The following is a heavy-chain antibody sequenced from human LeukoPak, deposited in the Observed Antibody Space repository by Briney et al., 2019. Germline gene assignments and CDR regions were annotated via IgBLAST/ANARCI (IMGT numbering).Heavy chain of an antibody. J-gene: IGHJ4*02. CDR2: ISGSGGST. D-gene: IGHD3-22*01. CDR3: AKGSRTYYYDSSGYWEAFYFDY. CDR1: GFTFSSYS. V-gene: IGHV3-23*01. Sequence: GGSLRLSCAASGFTFSSYSMNWVRQAPGKGLEWVSAISGSGGSTYYADSVKGRFTISRDNSKNTLYLQMNSLRAEDTAVYYCAKGSRTYYYDSSGYWEAFYFDYWGQGTLVTVSS.